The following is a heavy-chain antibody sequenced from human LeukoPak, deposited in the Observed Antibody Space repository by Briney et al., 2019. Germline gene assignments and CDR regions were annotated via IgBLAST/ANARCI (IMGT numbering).Heavy chain of an antibody. CDR2: IWYDGSNK. D-gene: IGHD3-22*01. Sequence: GGSLRLSCAASGFTFSSYGMQWVRQAPGKGLEWVAVIWYDGSNKYYADSVKGRFTISRDNSKNTLYLQMNSLRAEDTAVYYCAIRQVTYYYDSSGYPPLYWGQGTLVTVSS. CDR1: GFTFSSYG. V-gene: IGHV3-33*01. J-gene: IGHJ4*02. CDR3: AIRQVTYYYDSSGYPPLY.